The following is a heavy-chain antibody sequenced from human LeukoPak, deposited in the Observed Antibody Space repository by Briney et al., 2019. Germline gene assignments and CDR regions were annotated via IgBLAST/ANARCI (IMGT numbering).Heavy chain of an antibody. CDR3: ARTVPNIILTGYPDH. Sequence: GGSLRLSCAASGFTFSDYCRTWIRQPPGGGLEWVSYISNSVNTIYYADSVKGRFTISRDNAKNSLYLQMNSLRAEDTAVYYCARTVPNIILTGYPDHWGPGTLVTVSS. V-gene: IGHV3-11*01. CDR1: GFTFSDYC. D-gene: IGHD3-9*01. J-gene: IGHJ5*02. CDR2: ISNSVNTI.